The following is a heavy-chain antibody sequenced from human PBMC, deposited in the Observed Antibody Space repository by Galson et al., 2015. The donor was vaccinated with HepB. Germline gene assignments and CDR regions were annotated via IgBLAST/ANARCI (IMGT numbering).Heavy chain of an antibody. CDR3: AREGRYRTTTRCFLS. V-gene: IGHV3-48*03. Sequence: SLRLSCAASGFAFSSYEMNWVRQAPGKGLEWISYISSSESIIYYADSVRGRFTISRDNAKNSLYLQMNSLRAEDTAVYYCAREGRYRTTTRCFLSWGQGTLVTVSS. D-gene: IGHD2-2*01. CDR2: ISSSESII. J-gene: IGHJ4*02. CDR1: GFAFSSYE.